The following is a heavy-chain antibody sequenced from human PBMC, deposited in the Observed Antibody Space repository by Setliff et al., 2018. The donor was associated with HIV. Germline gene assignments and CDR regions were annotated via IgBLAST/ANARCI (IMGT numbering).Heavy chain of an antibody. CDR3: ARDRLGHIDRPYFDY. D-gene: IGHD2-21*01. V-gene: IGHV1-69*10. J-gene: IGHJ4*02. CDR2: IVPVLGMT. CDR1: GGTFNNDA. Sequence: SVKVSCKASGGTFNNDAISWVRQAPGQGLEWMGGIVPVLGMTNYSPKFQGRVTITTDESTTTAYMDLSSLISEDTAVYYCARDRLGHIDRPYFDYWGQGTLVTVSS.